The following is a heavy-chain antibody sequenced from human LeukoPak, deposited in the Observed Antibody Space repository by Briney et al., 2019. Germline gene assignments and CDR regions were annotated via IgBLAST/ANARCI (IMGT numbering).Heavy chain of an antibody. Sequence: GGSLRLSCAASGFTFSSYGMHWVRQAPGKGLEWVSAISGSGGSTYYADSVKGRFTISRDNSKNTLYLQMNSLRAEDTAVYYCAKRGDSSGWYYFDYWGQGTLVTVSS. D-gene: IGHD6-19*01. V-gene: IGHV3-23*01. CDR3: AKRGDSSGWYYFDY. CDR2: ISGSGGST. CDR1: GFTFSSYG. J-gene: IGHJ4*02.